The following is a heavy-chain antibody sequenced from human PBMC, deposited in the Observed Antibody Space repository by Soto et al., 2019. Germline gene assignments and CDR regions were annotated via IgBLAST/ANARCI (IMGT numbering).Heavy chain of an antibody. CDR3: ARGLYCGGGTCSDS. D-gene: IGHD2-15*01. Sequence: QVQLVQSGAEVKRPGASVKVSCKASGYTFTPHDINWVRQATGQGLEWMGRMNPNSGYIDFAQRFQGRLTMTTNTSISTAYMELSSLRSEDTAIYYCARGLYCGGGTCSDSWGQGTLVIVSS. CDR1: GYTFTPHD. V-gene: IGHV1-8*01. CDR2: MNPNSGYI. J-gene: IGHJ4*02.